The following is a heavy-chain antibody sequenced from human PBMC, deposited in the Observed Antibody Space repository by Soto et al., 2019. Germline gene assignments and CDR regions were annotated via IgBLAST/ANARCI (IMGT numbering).Heavy chain of an antibody. CDR3: TSDRPGVTTNYGFDY. J-gene: IGHJ4*02. V-gene: IGHV3-15*07. D-gene: IGHD4-17*01. CDR2: FKSRGDGGTT. Sequence: EVQMVESGGGLINPGGALRLSCAASGFTFSNAWMNWVRQAPGQGLEWVARFKSRGDGGTTDYAAPVKGRYTISRNDSENTLCLQMERLKLDYTAMYICTSDRPGVTTNYGFDYWDQGILVTVSS. CDR1: GFTFSNAW.